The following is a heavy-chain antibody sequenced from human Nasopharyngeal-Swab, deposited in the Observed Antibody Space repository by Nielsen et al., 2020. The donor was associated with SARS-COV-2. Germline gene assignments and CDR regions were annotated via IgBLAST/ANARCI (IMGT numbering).Heavy chain of an antibody. CDR2: FSYDGSKR. Sequence: GESLKISCAAFGFTLSDYALHWVRQAPGKGLEWVALFSYDGSKRYFADSMKGRFSISSDNIKNMLYLQMDSLRADDTAVYYCAKDHFYDSGSYDRLYFDFWGQGTLVTVSS. V-gene: IGHV3-30*18. CDR3: AKDHFYDSGSYDRLYFDF. J-gene: IGHJ4*02. CDR1: GFTLSDYA. D-gene: IGHD3-10*01.